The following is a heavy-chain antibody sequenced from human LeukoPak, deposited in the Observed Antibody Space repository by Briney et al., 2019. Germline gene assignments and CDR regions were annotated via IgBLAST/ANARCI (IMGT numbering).Heavy chain of an antibody. Sequence: GESLKISCKGSGYSFTSYWIGWVRQMPGKGLEWMGIIYPGDSDTRYSPSFQGQVTISADKSISTAYLQWSSLKASDTAMYYCARHPRGVRSGRAFDAFDIWGQGTMVTVSS. CDR1: GYSFTSYW. D-gene: IGHD6-19*01. V-gene: IGHV5-51*01. CDR2: IYPGDSDT. CDR3: ARHPRGVRSGRAFDAFDI. J-gene: IGHJ3*02.